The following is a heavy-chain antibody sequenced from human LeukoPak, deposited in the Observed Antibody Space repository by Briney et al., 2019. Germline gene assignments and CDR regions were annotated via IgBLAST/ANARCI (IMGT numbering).Heavy chain of an antibody. J-gene: IGHJ3*02. D-gene: IGHD3-3*01. CDR3: ATPLTFRFLEWLLSDAFDI. CDR2: IYYSGST. Sequence: SETLSLTCTVSGGSISSSSYSWGWIRQPPGKGLEWIGSIYYSGSTYYNPSLKSRVTISVDTSKNQFSLKLSSVTAADTAVYYCATPLTFRFLEWLLSDAFDIWGQGTMVTVSS. V-gene: IGHV4-39*01. CDR1: GGSISSSSYS.